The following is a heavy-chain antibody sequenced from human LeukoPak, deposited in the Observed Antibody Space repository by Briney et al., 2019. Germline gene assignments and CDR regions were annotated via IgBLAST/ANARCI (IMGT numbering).Heavy chain of an antibody. CDR3: ARHVREYHDSNGYYYFLDY. Sequence: PSETLSLTCTVSGGSISSYYWSWIRQPPGKGLEWIGYIYYSGSTNYNPSLKSRVTISVDTSKNQFSLKLSSVTAADTAVYYCARHVREYHDSNGYYYFLDYWGQGTLVTVSS. V-gene: IGHV4-59*08. J-gene: IGHJ4*02. D-gene: IGHD3-22*01. CDR1: GGSISSYY. CDR2: IYYSGST.